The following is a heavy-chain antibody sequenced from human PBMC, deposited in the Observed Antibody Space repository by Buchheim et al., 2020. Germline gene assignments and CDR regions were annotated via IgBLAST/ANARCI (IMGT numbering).Heavy chain of an antibody. V-gene: IGHV3-33*01. D-gene: IGHD2-8*01. J-gene: IGHJ6*02. CDR2: IWDDGSNK. CDR3: ARGDIVLMVYDYYYGMDV. Sequence: QVQLVESGGGVVPPWRSLRLSCAASGFTFRSHCLHWVRQGPGQGLEWVAVIWDDGSNKNYANSVKGPFTLSRDNSKNTLYLQMNSLRAEDTAVYYCARGDIVLMVYDYYYGMDVWGQGTT. CDR1: GFTFRSHC.